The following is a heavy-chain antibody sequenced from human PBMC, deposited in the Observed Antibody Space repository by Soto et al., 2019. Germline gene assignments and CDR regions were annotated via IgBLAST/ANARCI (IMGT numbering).Heavy chain of an antibody. CDR3: AKGPRAPPPHDYGMDV. V-gene: IGHV3-23*01. CDR1: GFTFSSYV. J-gene: IGHJ6*02. Sequence: EVQLLESGGGLVQPGGSLRLSCAASGFTFSSYVMNWVRQPPGKGLEWVSGISGSGGSTYYADSVKGGFTISRDNSKNTLYLQMNSLRAEDTAVYYCAKGPRAPPPHDYGMDVWGQGTTVTVSS. CDR2: ISGSGGST.